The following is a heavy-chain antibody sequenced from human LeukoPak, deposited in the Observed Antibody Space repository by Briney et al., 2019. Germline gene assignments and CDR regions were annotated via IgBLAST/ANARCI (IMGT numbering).Heavy chain of an antibody. V-gene: IGHV3-53*01. CDR3: ARLSGYDWESSYDY. CDR1: GFTVSSKY. D-gene: IGHD5-12*01. Sequence: GGSLRLSCAASGFTVSSKYMNWVRQAPGKGLEWVSVIYSGGSTYYADSVKGRFTISRDNSKNTLYLQMNSLRGEDTAVYYCARLSGYDWESSYDYWGQGTLVTVSS. J-gene: IGHJ4*02. CDR2: IYSGGST.